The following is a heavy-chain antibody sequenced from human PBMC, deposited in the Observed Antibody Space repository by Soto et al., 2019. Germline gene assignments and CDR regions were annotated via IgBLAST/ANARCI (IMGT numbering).Heavy chain of an antibody. Sequence: EVQLVESGGGLVQPGGSLRLSCAASGLTFRTYWMSWVRQAPGEGLEWVANIKQDGSAKYYVDSVKGRFSISRDNAKNSLYLQMNSLRVEDTAVYYCARDYYASGSHDYWGQGTLVTVSS. D-gene: IGHD3-10*01. CDR3: ARDYYASGSHDY. V-gene: IGHV3-7*03. CDR1: GLTFRTYW. J-gene: IGHJ4*02. CDR2: IKQDGSAK.